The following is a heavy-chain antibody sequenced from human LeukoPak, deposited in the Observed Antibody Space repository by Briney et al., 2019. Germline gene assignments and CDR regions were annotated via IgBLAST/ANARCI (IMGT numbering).Heavy chain of an antibody. CDR2: ITGSGGTT. J-gene: IGHJ4*02. CDR1: GITFGSYW. D-gene: IGHD1-26*01. Sequence: GGSLRLSCAASGITFGSYWMSWVRQAPGKGLEWVSGITGSGGTTYYADSVKGRFTLSRDNSKNTLYLQMNSLGAEDTAVYYCAKHNSGNFIYFDSWGQGALVTVSS. CDR3: AKHNSGNFIYFDS. V-gene: IGHV3-23*01.